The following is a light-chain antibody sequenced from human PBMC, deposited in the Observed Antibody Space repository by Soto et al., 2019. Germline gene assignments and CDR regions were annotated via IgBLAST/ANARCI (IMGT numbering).Light chain of an antibody. CDR2: DAS. CDR1: QSVSGNY. Sequence: EVVMTQSPGTLSLSPGEAATLSCRASQSVSGNYLAWYQQKPGQSPRLVIYDASRRASGVPARFSGSGSGTDFTLTISSLEPEDFALYSCQQRNTWPPITFGQGTRLEIK. CDR3: QQRNTWPPIT. J-gene: IGKJ5*01. V-gene: IGKV3D-20*02.